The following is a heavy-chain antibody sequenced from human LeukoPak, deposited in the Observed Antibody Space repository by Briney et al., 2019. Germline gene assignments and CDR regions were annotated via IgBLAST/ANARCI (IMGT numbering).Heavy chain of an antibody. CDR2: INHSGST. J-gene: IGHJ4*02. Sequence: SETLSLTCAVYGGSFSGYYWSWIRQPPGKGLEWIGEINHSGSTNYNPSLKSRFTMSIDTSKNQFSLKLNSVTAADTAVYFCARGRDLGQDYWGQGTLVTVSS. D-gene: IGHD3-16*01. CDR3: ARGRDLGQDY. CDR1: GGSFSGYY. V-gene: IGHV4-34*01.